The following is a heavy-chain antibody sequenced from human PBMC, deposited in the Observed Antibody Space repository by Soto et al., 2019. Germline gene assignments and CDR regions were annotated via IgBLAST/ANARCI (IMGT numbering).Heavy chain of an antibody. CDR3: ARAERTSWPYYYYYMDV. D-gene: IGHD2-2*01. CDR2: IYYSGST. V-gene: IGHV4-59*01. CDR1: GGSISRYY. Sequence: PSETLSLTCTVPGGSISRYYWSWIRQPPGKGLEWIGYIYYSGSTNYNPSLKSRVTISVDTSKNQFSLKLSSVTAADTAVYYCARAERTSWPYYYYYMDVWGKGTTVT. J-gene: IGHJ6*03.